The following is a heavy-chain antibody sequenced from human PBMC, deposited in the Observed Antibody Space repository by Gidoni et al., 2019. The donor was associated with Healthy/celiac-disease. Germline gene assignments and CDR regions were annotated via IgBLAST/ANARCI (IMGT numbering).Heavy chain of an antibody. CDR2: IWYDGSNK. J-gene: IGHJ4*02. Sequence: QVQLVESGGGVVQPGRSLRLPCAASGFTFSSYGMHWVRQAPGKGLEWVAVIWYDGSNKYYADSVKGRFTISRDNSKNTLYLQMNSLRAEDTAVYYCARDTYDSSGYFDYWGQGTLVTVSS. V-gene: IGHV3-33*01. CDR1: GFTFSSYG. D-gene: IGHD3-22*01. CDR3: ARDTYDSSGYFDY.